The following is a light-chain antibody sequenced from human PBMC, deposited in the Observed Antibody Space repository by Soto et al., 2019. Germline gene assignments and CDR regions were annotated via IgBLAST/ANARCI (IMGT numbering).Light chain of an antibody. J-gene: IGKJ4*01. CDR2: GAS. CDR1: RDISNY. Sequence: DIQVTQSPSSLSASLGDRVSITCRASRDISNYLAWYQQKPGQVPRLLISGASTLHSGVPSRFSGSGSGTDFTLTITSLQPQDIATYFCQKDDTAPLPFGGGTNVHI. CDR3: QKDDTAPLP. V-gene: IGKV1-27*01.